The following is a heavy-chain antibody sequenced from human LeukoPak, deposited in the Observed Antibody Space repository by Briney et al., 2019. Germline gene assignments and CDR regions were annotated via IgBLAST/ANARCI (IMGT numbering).Heavy chain of an antibody. CDR1: GYSISSGYY. CDR2: IYHSGST. Sequence: SETLSLTCTVSGYSISSGYYWGWIRQPPGKGLEWIGSIYHSGSTYYNPSLKSRVTISVDTSKNQFSLKLSSVTAADTAVYYCARQGYGAATIKYWGQGTLVTVSS. CDR3: ARQGYGAATIKY. D-gene: IGHD3-10*01. J-gene: IGHJ4*02. V-gene: IGHV4-38-2*02.